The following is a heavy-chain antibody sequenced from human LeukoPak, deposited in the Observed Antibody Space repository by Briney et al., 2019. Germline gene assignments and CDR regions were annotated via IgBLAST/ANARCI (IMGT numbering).Heavy chain of an antibody. V-gene: IGHV4-4*07. CDR3: ARDRPDCSSTSCYISYYYYGMDV. CDR1: GGSMSSYY. D-gene: IGHD2-2*02. Sequence: KSSETLSLTCTVSGGSMSSYYWTWIRQPAGKGLEWIGRVHASGSTNYNPSLKSRVTMSVDTSKNQFSLRLSSATAADTALYYCARDRPDCSSTSCYISYYYYGMDVWGQGTTVTVSS. J-gene: IGHJ6*02. CDR2: VHASGST.